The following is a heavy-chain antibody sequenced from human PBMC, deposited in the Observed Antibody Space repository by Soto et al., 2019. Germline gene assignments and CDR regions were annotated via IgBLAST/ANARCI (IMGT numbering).Heavy chain of an antibody. V-gene: IGHV1-3*01. CDR2: INAGNGNT. CDR1: GYTFTSYA. Sequence: QVQLVQSGAEVKKPGASVKVSCKASGYTFTSYAMHWVRQAPGQRLEWMGWINAGNGNTGYSQEFQGRVTITRDTSASIAYMELSSLRSEDTDVYYCAKERASSGPSWGFDSWGQGTLVTVSS. D-gene: IGHD6-19*01. J-gene: IGHJ4*02. CDR3: AKERASSGPSWGFDS.